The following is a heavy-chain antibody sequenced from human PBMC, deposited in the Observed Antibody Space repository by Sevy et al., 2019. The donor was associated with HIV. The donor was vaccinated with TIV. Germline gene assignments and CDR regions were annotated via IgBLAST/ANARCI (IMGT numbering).Heavy chain of an antibody. V-gene: IGHV3-30*02. Sequence: GGSLRLSCAASGFTFSSYGMHWVRQAPGKGLEWVAFIRYDGSNKYYADSVKGRFTISRDNSKNTLYLQMNSLRAEDTAVYYCAKDGGSDIVVVPAATTALWLDYWGQGTLVTVSS. CDR2: IRYDGSNK. D-gene: IGHD2-2*01. J-gene: IGHJ4*02. CDR1: GFTFSSYG. CDR3: AKDGGSDIVVVPAATTALWLDY.